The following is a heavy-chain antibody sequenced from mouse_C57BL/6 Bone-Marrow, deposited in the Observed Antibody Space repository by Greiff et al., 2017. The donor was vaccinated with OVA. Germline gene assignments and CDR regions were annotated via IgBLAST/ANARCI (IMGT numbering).Heavy chain of an antibody. CDR3: ARRGGEVYYFDY. CDR2: INPYNGGT. CDR1: GYTFTDYY. J-gene: IGHJ2*01. V-gene: IGHV1-19*01. Sequence: SGPVLVKPGASVKMSCKASGYTFTDYYMNWVKQSHGKSLEWIGVINPYNGGTSYNQKFKGKATLTVDKSSSTAYMELNRLTSEDSAVYYCARRGGEVYYFDYWGQGTTLTVSS. D-gene: IGHD1-3*01.